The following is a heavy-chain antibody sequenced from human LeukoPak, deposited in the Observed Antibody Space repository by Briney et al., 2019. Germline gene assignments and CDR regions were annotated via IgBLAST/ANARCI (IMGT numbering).Heavy chain of an antibody. V-gene: IGHV4-34*01. Sequence: PSETLSLTCAVYGGSFSGYYWSWIRQPPGKGREWIGEINHSGSTNDTPSLKSRVTISVDTSENQFSLKLSSVTAADTAVYYCARVRGGHPAHWGQGTLVTVSS. D-gene: IGHD2-15*01. CDR1: GGSFSGYY. CDR2: INHSGST. CDR3: ARVRGGHPAH. J-gene: IGHJ4*02.